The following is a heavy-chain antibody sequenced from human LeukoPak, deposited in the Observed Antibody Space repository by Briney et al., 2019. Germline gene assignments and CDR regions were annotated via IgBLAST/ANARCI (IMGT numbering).Heavy chain of an antibody. J-gene: IGHJ5*02. CDR1: GGSISGYY. CDR2: IYYSGST. Sequence: PSETLSLTCTVSGGSISGYYLSWIRQPPGKGLEWIGYIYYSGSTNYNPSLKSRVTISVDTSKNQFSLKLSSVTAADTAVYYCARHSTHCISGSCYGPSFDPWGQGTLVTVSS. CDR3: ARHSTHCISGSCYGPSFDP. V-gene: IGHV4-59*08. D-gene: IGHD2-15*01.